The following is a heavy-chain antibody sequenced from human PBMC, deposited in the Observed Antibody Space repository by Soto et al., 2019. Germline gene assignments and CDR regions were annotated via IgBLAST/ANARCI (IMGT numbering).Heavy chain of an antibody. Sequence: PSQTLSLTCSVSGSNINGGDYSWSWIRQRPRKHLQWHGYIYYTGSTYYSPSLKSRASLSMHTSKNLFSLRLSSLTASHTAVYLCARVKVTLYRHYYFDYWGQGSPVTVFS. CDR3: ARVKVTLYRHYYFDY. V-gene: IGHV4-30-4*01. CDR2: IYYTGST. CDR1: GSNINGGDYS. J-gene: IGHJ4*02. D-gene: IGHD3-16*01.